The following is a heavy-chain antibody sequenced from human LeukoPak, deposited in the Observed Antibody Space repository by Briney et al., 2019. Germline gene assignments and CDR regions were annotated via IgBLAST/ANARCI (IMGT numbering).Heavy chain of an antibody. CDR2: ISSSSSYI. D-gene: IGHD6-6*01. J-gene: IGHJ4*02. CDR3: NSGSSRHVDY. V-gene: IGHV3-21*04. CDR1: GFTFSSYS. Sequence: TGGSLRLSCAASGFTFSSYSMNWVRQAPGKGLEWVSSISSSSSYIYYADSVKGRFTISRDNAKNSLYLQMNSLRAEDTAVYYCNSGSSRHVDYWGQGTLVTVSS.